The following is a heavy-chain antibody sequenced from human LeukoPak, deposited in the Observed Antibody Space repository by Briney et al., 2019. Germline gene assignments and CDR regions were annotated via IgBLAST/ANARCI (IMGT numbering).Heavy chain of an antibody. D-gene: IGHD3-22*01. J-gene: IGHJ4*02. V-gene: IGHV3-21*01. CDR3: AAGSSGYYYPRDY. CDR1: GFTFSSYS. CDR2: ISSSSSYI. Sequence: GGSLRLSCAASGFTFSSYSMNWVRQAPGKGLEWVSSISSSSSYIYYADSVKGRFTISRDNAKNSLYLQMNSLRAEDTAVYYCAAGSSGYYYPRDYWGQGTLVTVSS.